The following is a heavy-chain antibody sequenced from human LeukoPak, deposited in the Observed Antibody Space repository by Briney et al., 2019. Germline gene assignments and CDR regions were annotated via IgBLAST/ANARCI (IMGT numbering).Heavy chain of an antibody. CDR3: ARWEGGSYYDFDY. CDR2: INHSGST. V-gene: IGHV4-39*07. D-gene: IGHD1-26*01. Sequence: SETLSLTCTVSGGSISSSSYYWSWIRQPPGKGLEWIGEINHSGSTNYNPSLKSRVTISVDTSKNQFSLKLSSVTAADTAVYYCARWEGGSYYDFDYWGQGTLVTVSS. CDR1: GGSISSSSYY. J-gene: IGHJ4*02.